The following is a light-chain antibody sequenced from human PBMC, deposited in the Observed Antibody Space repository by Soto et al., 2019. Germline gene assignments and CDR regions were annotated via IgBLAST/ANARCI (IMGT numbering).Light chain of an antibody. J-gene: IGKJ4*01. Sequence: IVLTQSPATLSLSPGERATLSCRASQSVSNSLAWFQQKPGQAPRLLIYDASNRATGIPARFTGSGSGSDFTLTINSLEPEDFGVYYCQQRYNWPLTFGGGTKVEIK. CDR2: DAS. V-gene: IGKV3-11*01. CDR3: QQRYNWPLT. CDR1: QSVSNS.